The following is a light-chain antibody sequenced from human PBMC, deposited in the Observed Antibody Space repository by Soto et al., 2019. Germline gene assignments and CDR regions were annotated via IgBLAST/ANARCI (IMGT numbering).Light chain of an antibody. CDR3: QQYSTWWT. J-gene: IGKJ1*01. CDR2: KAS. Sequence: DIQMTQSPSTLSASVGDRVTITCRASQSISSWLAWYQQQPGKAPKLLIYKASSLENDVPSRFSGSGSGTEFTLTISSLQPDDFATYYCQQYSTWWTFGQGPKVEI. CDR1: QSISSW. V-gene: IGKV1-5*03.